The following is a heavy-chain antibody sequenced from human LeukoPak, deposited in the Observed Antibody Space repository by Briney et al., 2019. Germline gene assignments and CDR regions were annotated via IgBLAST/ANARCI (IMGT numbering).Heavy chain of an antibody. D-gene: IGHD2-2*01. V-gene: IGHV1-46*01. CDR1: GYTFTSYY. CDR3: ARVSLPLKGYCSSTSCYRSRSPLDY. J-gene: IGHJ4*02. CDR2: INPSGGST. Sequence: VASVKVSCKASGYTFTSYYMHWVRQAPGQGLEWMGIINPSGGSTSYAQKFQGRVTMTRDTSTSTVYMELSSLRSEDTAVYYCARVSLPLKGYCSSTSCYRSRSPLDYWGQGTLVTVSS.